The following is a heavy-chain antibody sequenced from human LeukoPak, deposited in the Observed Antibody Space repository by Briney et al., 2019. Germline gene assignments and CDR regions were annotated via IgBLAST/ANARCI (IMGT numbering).Heavy chain of an antibody. Sequence: SVKVSCKASGGTFSNYDISWVRQAPGQGLEWMGGIIPIFGTSNYAQKFQGRVTIIADKSTSTAYMELSSLRSEDTAVYYCARAQSGSYLGNWFDPWGQGTLVTVSS. CDR1: GGTFSNYD. CDR2: IIPIFGTS. CDR3: ARAQSGSYLGNWFDP. D-gene: IGHD1-26*01. J-gene: IGHJ5*02. V-gene: IGHV1-69*06.